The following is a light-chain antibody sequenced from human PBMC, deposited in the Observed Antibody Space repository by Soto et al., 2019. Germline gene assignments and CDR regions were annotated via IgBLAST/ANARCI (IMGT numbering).Light chain of an antibody. CDR2: DIF. J-gene: IGKJ4*01. Sequence: EIVLKQSSGTLSLSPGERATLSCRASQSVGSDLAWYQQTPGQAPSIVIYDIFTRDTGVPTRISGSGSRTEFTLTISRLQSEDVEVDYCQQYNSWPLTFGGGTKVDIK. V-gene: IGKV3D-15*01. CDR1: QSVGSD. CDR3: QQYNSWPLT.